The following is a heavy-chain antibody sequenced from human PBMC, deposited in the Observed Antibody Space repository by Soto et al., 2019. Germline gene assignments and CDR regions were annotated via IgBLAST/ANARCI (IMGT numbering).Heavy chain of an antibody. CDR1: GFTFSSYG. CDR3: ARDPPGSGFDY. D-gene: IGHD3-10*01. V-gene: IGHV3-33*01. Sequence: QVQLVESGGGVVQPGRSLRLSCAACGFTFSSYGMHWVRQAPGKGLEWVAVIWYDGSNKYYADSVKGRFTISRDNSKNKLYLQMTSLRAEDTAVYYCARDPPGSGFDYWGQGTLVTVSS. CDR2: IWYDGSNK. J-gene: IGHJ4*02.